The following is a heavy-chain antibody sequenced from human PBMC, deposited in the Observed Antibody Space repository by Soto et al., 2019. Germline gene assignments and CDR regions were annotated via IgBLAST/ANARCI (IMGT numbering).Heavy chain of an antibody. CDR1: GFTFSDYY. J-gene: IGHJ4*02. D-gene: IGHD4-4*01. V-gene: IGHV3-11*01. Sequence: GGSLRLSCAASGFTFSDYYMSWIRQAPGKGLEWVSYISSSGSTIYYADSVKGRFTISRDNAKNSLYLQMNSLRAEDTAVYYCARDQTLTVTTVTPIDYWGQGTLVTVS. CDR3: ARDQTLTVTTVTPIDY. CDR2: ISSSGSTI.